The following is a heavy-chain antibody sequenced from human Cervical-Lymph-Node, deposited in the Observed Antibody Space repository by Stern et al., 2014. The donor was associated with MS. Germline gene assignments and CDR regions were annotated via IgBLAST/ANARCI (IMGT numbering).Heavy chain of an antibody. CDR2: IASRGDDI. CDR1: GFTFRNHS. J-gene: IGHJ4*02. CDR3: AIVGGYIGYVFTNFDS. Sequence: QLVESGGGLVKPGGSLRLFGAGSGFTFRNHSMDWIRQAPGKGLEWISYIASRGDDIFYAAPVKGRFSISRDNDKNSLHLQMNNLRVDDTAVYFCAIVGGYIGYVFTNFDSWGQGILVTVSS. D-gene: IGHD5-12*01. V-gene: IGHV3-11*01.